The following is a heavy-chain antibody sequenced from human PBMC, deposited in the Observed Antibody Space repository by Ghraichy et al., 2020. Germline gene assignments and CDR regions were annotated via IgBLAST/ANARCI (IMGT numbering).Heavy chain of an antibody. CDR3: ARVRTTLSPTNWFDP. CDR1: GYTFTSYG. V-gene: IGHV1-18*01. Sequence: ASVKVSCKASGYTFTSYGISWVRQAPGQGLEWMGWISAYNGNTNYAQKLQGRVTMTTDTSTSTAYMELRSLRSDDTAVYYCARVRTTLSPTNWFDPWGQGTLVTVSS. CDR2: ISAYNGNT. D-gene: IGHD4-11*01. J-gene: IGHJ5*02.